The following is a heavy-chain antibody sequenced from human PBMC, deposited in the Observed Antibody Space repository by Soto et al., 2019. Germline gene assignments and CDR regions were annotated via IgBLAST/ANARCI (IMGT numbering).Heavy chain of an antibody. D-gene: IGHD1-1*01. V-gene: IGHV3-66*01. CDR3: ARDGTDNWV. CDR1: GFTVSNNY. Sequence: ELQLVASGGGLVQPGGSLRLSCAASGFTVSNNYVRWVRQAPGKGLEWVSLIFSNGDTRYADSVKGRFTISRDSSSTTLYRPMSSLRVEDTAVYYCARDGTDNWVGGQGIHVTVSS. CDR2: IFSNGDT. J-gene: IGHJ4*02.